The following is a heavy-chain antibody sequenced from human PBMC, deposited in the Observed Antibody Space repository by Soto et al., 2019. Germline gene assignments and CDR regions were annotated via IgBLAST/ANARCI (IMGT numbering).Heavy chain of an antibody. J-gene: IGHJ6*02. D-gene: IGHD2-15*01. CDR2: MFYSGLT. CDR1: GYSVTSSDYY. CDR3: APLSVSLSGPYGIHV. V-gene: IGHV4-39*01. Sequence: SETLSRTCSVSGYSVTSSDYYWAWIRQPPGKGLEWIGSMFYSGLTYYNPSLKSRVTLSVDTSKNQFSVRLNSVTAADTAVYYCAPLSVSLSGPYGIHVWGQGTTVTVS.